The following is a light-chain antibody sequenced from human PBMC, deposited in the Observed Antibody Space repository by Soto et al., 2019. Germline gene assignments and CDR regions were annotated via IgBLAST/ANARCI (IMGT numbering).Light chain of an antibody. Sequence: EVVMTQSPATLSVCPGERATLSCRASQSVSNNLAWYQQKPGQAPRLLIYGAFIRATGIPARFGGSGSGTEFTLTISSLQSEDFAVYYCQQYNNWPPLTFGGGTKVEIK. CDR3: QQYNNWPPLT. CDR1: QSVSNN. J-gene: IGKJ4*01. V-gene: IGKV3D-15*01. CDR2: GAF.